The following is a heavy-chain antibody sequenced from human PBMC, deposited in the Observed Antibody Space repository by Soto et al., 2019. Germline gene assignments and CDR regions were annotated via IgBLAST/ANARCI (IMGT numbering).Heavy chain of an antibody. J-gene: IGHJ6*03. CDR2: ISSNGVGT. V-gene: IGHV3-64*01. D-gene: IGHD6-6*01. CDR1: GFTLSGYA. CDR3: ARRARPYFYYMDV. Sequence: EVQLAESGGGLAQPGGSLRLSCAASGFTLSGYAMDWVRQAPGKGLEYVSGISSNGVGTYYANSVQGRFTISRDNSKNTVDLQMGSLRSENIAVYYSARRARPYFYYMDVWGKGTTVTVSS.